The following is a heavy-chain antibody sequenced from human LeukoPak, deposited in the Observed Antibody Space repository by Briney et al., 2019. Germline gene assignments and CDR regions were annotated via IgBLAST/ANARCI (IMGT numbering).Heavy chain of an antibody. CDR3: ARDWFTRLGELSPDRAFDY. CDR1: GFPFDDYG. D-gene: IGHD3-16*02. Sequence: TGGSLRLSCAASGFPFDDYGMTWVRQAPGKGLEWVSGINWNGGSTGYADSVKGRFTISRDNAKNSLYLQMSSLRAEDTALYYCARDWFTRLGELSPDRAFDYWGQGTLVTVSS. J-gene: IGHJ4*02. CDR2: INWNGGST. V-gene: IGHV3-20*04.